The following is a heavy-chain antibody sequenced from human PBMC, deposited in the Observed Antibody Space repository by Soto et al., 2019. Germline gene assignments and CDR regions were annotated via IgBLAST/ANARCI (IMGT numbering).Heavy chain of an antibody. CDR1: GFSFDSYV. CDR3: AKDLEQLTWGLHRDGLDV. V-gene: IGHV3-23*01. D-gene: IGHD1-1*01. CDR2: ISPSGGGA. J-gene: IGHJ6*02. Sequence: GSLRLSCAASGFSFDSYVMNWVRQAPGKGLEWVSSISPSGGGANYADSVKGRFTISRDNSKKTLSLQMNSLRAEDTAVYYCAKDLEQLTWGLHRDGLDVWGQGTTVTVSS.